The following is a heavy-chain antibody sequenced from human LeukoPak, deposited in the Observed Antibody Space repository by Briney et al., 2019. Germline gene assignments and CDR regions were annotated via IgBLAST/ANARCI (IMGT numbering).Heavy chain of an antibody. D-gene: IGHD5-12*01. CDR3: ARQWGANGYGYFDY. V-gene: IGHV4-59*08. J-gene: IGHJ4*02. CDR2: IYYSGST. CDR1: GGSISGHY. Sequence: NASETLSLTCTVSGGSISGHYWTWLRQPPGKGLEWMGYIYYSGSTNYNPPLKSRVTISLDTSKNQFSLKRMSVNAADTAVYYCARQWGANGYGYFDYWGQGTLVTVSS.